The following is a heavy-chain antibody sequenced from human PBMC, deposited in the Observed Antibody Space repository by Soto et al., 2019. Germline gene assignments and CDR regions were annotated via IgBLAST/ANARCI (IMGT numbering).Heavy chain of an antibody. CDR1: GGTFSSYA. J-gene: IGHJ5*02. V-gene: IGHV1-69*12. Sequence: QVQLVQSGAEVKKPGSSAKVSCKASGGTFSSYAISWVRQAPGQGLEWMGGIIPIFGTANYAQKFQGRVTITADESTSTAYMELSSLRSEDTAVYYCAREADCSGGSCYSLFDPWGQGTLVTVSS. CDR2: IIPIFGTA. D-gene: IGHD2-15*01. CDR3: AREADCSGGSCYSLFDP.